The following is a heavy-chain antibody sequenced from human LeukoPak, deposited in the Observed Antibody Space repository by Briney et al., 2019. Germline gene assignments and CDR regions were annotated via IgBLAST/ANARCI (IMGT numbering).Heavy chain of an antibody. CDR3: ARVILHCSSTSCRNWFDP. CDR2: IYYSGST. Sequence: PSETLSLTCTVSGGSISSYYWSWIRQPPVKGLEWIGYIYYSGSTNYNPSLKSRVTISVDTSKNQFSLKLSSVTAADTAVYYCARVILHCSSTSCRNWFDPWGQGTLVTVSS. J-gene: IGHJ5*02. CDR1: GGSISSYY. D-gene: IGHD2-2*01. V-gene: IGHV4-59*01.